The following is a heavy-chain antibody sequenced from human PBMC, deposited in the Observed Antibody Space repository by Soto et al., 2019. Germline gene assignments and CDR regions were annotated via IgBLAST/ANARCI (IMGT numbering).Heavy chain of an antibody. J-gene: IGHJ4*02. D-gene: IGHD3-9*01. CDR1: GGTFSSYA. Sequence: QVQLVQSGAEVKKPGSSVKVSCKASGGTFSSYAISWVRQAPGQGLEWMGGIIPIFGTANYAQKFQGRVTITADEYTSAAYMELSSLRSEDTAVYYCARGRGLRYFDWLFPFDYWGQGTLVTVSS. CDR2: IIPIFGTA. CDR3: ARGRGLRYFDWLFPFDY. V-gene: IGHV1-69*01.